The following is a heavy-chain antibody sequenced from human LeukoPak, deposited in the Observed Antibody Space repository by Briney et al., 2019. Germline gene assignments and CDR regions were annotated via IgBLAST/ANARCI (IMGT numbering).Heavy chain of an antibody. CDR3: ARVRQLVFGYYYTDV. CDR1: GYTFTSYD. J-gene: IGHJ6*03. D-gene: IGHD6-6*01. CDR2: MNPNSGNT. V-gene: IGHV1-8*01. Sequence: GASVKVSCKASGYTFTSYDINWVRQATGQGLEWMGWMNPNSGNTGYAQKFQGRVTMTRNTSISTAYMELSSLRSEDTAVYYCARVRQLVFGYYYTDVWGKGTTVTVSS.